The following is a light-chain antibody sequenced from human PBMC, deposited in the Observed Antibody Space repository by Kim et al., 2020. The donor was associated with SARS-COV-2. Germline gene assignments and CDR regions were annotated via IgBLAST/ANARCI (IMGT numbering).Light chain of an antibody. CDR1: SLRSYY. CDR3: NSRDSSGNHWV. J-gene: IGLJ3*02. CDR2: GKN. V-gene: IGLV3-19*01. Sequence: SELPQDPAVSVALGQTVRITCHGDSLRSYYASWYQQKPGQAPVLVIYGKNNRPSGIPDRFSGSSSGNTASLTITGAQAEDEADYYCNSRDSSGNHWVFGGGTQRTVL.